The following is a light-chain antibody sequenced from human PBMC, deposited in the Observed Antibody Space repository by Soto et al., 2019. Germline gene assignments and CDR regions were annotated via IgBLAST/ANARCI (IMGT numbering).Light chain of an antibody. J-gene: IGKJ1*01. Sequence: DIQMTQSPSTLSASVGDRVTITSRASQSISSWLAWYQQKPGKAPKLLIYKASSLESGVPSRFSGSGSGTEFTLTISSLQPDDFATYYCQQYHSYSTFGQGTKVEIK. V-gene: IGKV1-5*03. CDR1: QSISSW. CDR2: KAS. CDR3: QQYHSYST.